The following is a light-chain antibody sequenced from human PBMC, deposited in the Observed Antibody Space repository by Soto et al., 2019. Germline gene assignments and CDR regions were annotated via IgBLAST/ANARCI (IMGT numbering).Light chain of an antibody. Sequence: EIMMKQPPATLSVSPGERATLSCRASRNVCSKLAWYMQKPGQSPRLLISGASTRAADFPARFSGSGSGTEFILTISSLQSEDFAFYYCQQYDDWPWTFGQGTKVDIK. CDR1: RNVCSK. CDR3: QQYDDWPWT. V-gene: IGKV3-15*01. CDR2: GAS. J-gene: IGKJ1*01.